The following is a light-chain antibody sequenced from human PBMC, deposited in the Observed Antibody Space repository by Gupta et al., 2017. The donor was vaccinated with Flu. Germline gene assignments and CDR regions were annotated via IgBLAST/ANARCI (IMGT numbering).Light chain of an antibody. CDR1: SSDVGGYKY. Sequence: QSALTQPRSVSGSPGPSVTISCTGTSSDVGGYKYVSWYQQHPGKAPKFMIYDVSKRPSGVPDRFSGSKSGNTASLTISGLQAEDEADYYCCSYAGSYSPNWVFGGGTKVTVL. V-gene: IGLV2-11*01. CDR2: DVS. J-gene: IGLJ3*02. CDR3: CSYAGSYSPNWV.